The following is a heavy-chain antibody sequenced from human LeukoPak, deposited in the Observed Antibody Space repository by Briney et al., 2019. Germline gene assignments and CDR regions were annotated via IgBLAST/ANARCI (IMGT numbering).Heavy chain of an antibody. CDR3: ARQAGGDPYYYYGMDV. CDR2: IYYSGST. CDR1: GGSFSGYY. V-gene: IGHV4-59*08. Sequence: SETLSLTCAVYGGSFSGYYWSWIRQPPGKGLEWIGYIYYSGSTNYNPSLKSRVTISVDTSKNQFSLKLSSVTAADTAVYYCARQAGGDPYYYYGMDVWGQGTTVTVSS. D-gene: IGHD2-21*02. J-gene: IGHJ6*02.